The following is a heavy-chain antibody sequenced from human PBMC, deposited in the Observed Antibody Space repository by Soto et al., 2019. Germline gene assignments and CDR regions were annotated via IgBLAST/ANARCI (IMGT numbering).Heavy chain of an antibody. Sequence: QVQLVQSGAEVKKPGASVKVSCKVSGYTFTGNYMHWMRQAPGQVPEWMGWINPRNGDTDYAQKFQGRVTITRDTSISTAYMDLSRLKSADTAIYFCVRGGAVDVVTPTRIVFDYWGQGTLLTVSS. CDR3: VRGGAVDVVTPTRIVFDY. CDR2: INPRNGDT. CDR1: GYTFTGNY. D-gene: IGHD2-21*02. V-gene: IGHV1-2*02. J-gene: IGHJ4*02.